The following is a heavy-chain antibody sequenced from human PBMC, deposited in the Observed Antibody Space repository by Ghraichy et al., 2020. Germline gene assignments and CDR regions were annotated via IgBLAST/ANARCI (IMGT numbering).Heavy chain of an antibody. V-gene: IGHV3-48*02. J-gene: IGHJ4*02. Sequence: GGSLRLSCGASGFTFSGSTMSWVRQAPGKGLEWVSSITSPSNTIYYADSVKGRFTISRDNATNSLFLQMNSLRDEDTAVYYCARDSSTFSYWGQGTLVTVSS. CDR1: GFTFSGST. CDR3: ARDSSTFSY. D-gene: IGHD2-2*01. CDR2: ITSPSNTI.